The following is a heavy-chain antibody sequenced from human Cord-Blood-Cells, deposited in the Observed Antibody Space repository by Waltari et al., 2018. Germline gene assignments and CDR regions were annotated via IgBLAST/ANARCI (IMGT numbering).Heavy chain of an antibody. J-gene: IGHJ4*02. CDR2: INPKRCST. V-gene: IGHV1-2*04. CDR3: ARVGFSGSSFDY. Sequence: QVQLVQSGAEVKKPGASVKVSCKASGYTFTGYYMHWVRQAPGQGLGWMGWINPKRCSTNYAQQLQGWVTMTRDTSIITAYMELSRLRSDDTAVYYCARVGFSGSSFDYLGQGTLVTVSS. D-gene: IGHD6-6*01. CDR1: GYTFTGYY.